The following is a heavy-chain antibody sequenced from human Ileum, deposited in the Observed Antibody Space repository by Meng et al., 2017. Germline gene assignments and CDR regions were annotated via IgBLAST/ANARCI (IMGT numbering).Heavy chain of an antibody. CDR2: ISQESGRT. CDR3: VRNEGYSLGD. D-gene: IGHD2-21*01. CDR1: GDSISSRDW. Sequence: QVQLKASGPGLVTPSGILSLTCACSGDSISSRDWWSWVRQPPGKGLEWIGEISQESGRTNYNPSLKSRVTISLDKSKNQFSLNLNSVTAADTAVYYCVRNEGYSLGDWGQGTLVTVSS. J-gene: IGHJ4*02. V-gene: IGHV4-4*02.